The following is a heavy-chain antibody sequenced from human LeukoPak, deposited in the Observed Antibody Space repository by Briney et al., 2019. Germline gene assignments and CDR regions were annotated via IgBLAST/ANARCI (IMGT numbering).Heavy chain of an antibody. J-gene: IGHJ6*03. V-gene: IGHV4-39*07. CDR1: GGSISSYY. Sequence: SETLSLTCTVSGGSISSYYWGWIRQPPGKGLEWIGSIYYSGSTYYNPSLKSRVTISVDTSKNQFSLKLSSVTAADTAVYYCARIYDATGHGDVWRKGTNVTVSS. CDR3: ARIYDATGHGDV. CDR2: IYYSGST. D-gene: IGHD3-3*01.